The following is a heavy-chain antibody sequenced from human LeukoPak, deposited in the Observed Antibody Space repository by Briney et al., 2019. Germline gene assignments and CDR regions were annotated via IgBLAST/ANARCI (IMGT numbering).Heavy chain of an antibody. D-gene: IGHD1-26*01. V-gene: IGHV4-4*07. CDR2: IYTSGST. CDR3: AREREDPNGGATKGFDY. J-gene: IGHJ4*02. CDR1: GGSISSYY. Sequence: SETLSLTCTVSGGSISSYYWSWIRQPAGKGLEWIGRIYTSGSTNYNPSLKSRVTMSVDTSKNQFSLKLSSVTAADTAVYYCAREREDPNGGATKGFDYWGQGTLVTVSS.